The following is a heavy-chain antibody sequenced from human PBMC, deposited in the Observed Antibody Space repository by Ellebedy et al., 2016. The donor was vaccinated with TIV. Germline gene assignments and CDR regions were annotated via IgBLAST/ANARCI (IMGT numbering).Heavy chain of an antibody. V-gene: IGHV3-30*07. D-gene: IGHD1-1*01. Sequence: GGSLRLSCAASGFTFSSYAMHWVRQAPGKGLEWVAVISYDGRKTYYADSVKGRFTISRDSSKNTLYLQMDSLRVEDTAVYYCTRDIVTTGGSYFDYWGQGTLVSVSS. CDR2: ISYDGRKT. CDR1: GFTFSSYA. J-gene: IGHJ4*02. CDR3: TRDIVTTGGSYFDY.